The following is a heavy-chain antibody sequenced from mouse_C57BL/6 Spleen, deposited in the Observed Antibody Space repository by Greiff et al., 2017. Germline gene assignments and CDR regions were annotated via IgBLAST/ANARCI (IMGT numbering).Heavy chain of an antibody. CDR2: INPNNGGT. CDR1: GYSFTDYN. CDR3: ARSDGYYEGFAY. J-gene: IGHJ3*01. D-gene: IGHD2-3*01. Sequence: VQLQQSGPELVKPGASVKISCKASGYSFTDYNMNWVKQSNGKSLEWIGVINPNNGGTSYNQKFKGKATLTVDKSSSTAYMELRSLTSEDSAVYYCARSDGYYEGFAYWGQGTLVTVSA. V-gene: IGHV1-18*01.